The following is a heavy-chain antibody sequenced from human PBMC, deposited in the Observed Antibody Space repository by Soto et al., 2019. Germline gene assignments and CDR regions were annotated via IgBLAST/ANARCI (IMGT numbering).Heavy chain of an antibody. V-gene: IGHV4-34*01. J-gene: IGHJ4*02. D-gene: IGHD2-15*01. CDR3: ARVGYCSGGSCYRKYYFDY. Sequence: SETLSLTCAVYGGSFSGYYWSWIRQPPGKGLEWIGEINHSGSTNYNPSLKSRVTISVDTSKNQFSLKLSSVTAADTAVYYCARVGYCSGGSCYRKYYFDYWGQGTLVTVSS. CDR1: GGSFSGYY. CDR2: INHSGST.